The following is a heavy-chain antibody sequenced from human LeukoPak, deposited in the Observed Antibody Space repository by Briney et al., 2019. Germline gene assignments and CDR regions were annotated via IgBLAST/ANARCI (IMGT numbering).Heavy chain of an antibody. V-gene: IGHV3-48*03. J-gene: IGHJ4*02. Sequence: GGSLRLSCAASGFTLSSYEMNWVRQAPGKGLEWIAYISSSGSVIFYADSVKGRFTLSRDNAKNLLHLQMNSLRAEDTAVYYCARDWLRLGYWGQRTLVTVSS. CDR1: GFTLSSYE. CDR2: ISSSGSVI. D-gene: IGHD5-12*01. CDR3: ARDWLRLGY.